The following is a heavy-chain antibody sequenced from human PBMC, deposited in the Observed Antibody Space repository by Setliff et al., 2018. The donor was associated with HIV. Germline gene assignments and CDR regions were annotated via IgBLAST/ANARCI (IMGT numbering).Heavy chain of an antibody. CDR3: ARLRREEQWLVRGWFDP. D-gene: IGHD6-19*01. CDR1: GGSISSSSYY. J-gene: IGHJ5*02. CDR2: IYYSGST. Sequence: SETLSLTCTASGGSISSSSYYWGWIRQPPGKGLEWIGSIYYSGSTYYNPSLKSRVTISVDTSKNQFSLKLSSVTAADTAVYYCARLRREEQWLVRGWFDPWGQGTLVTSPQ. V-gene: IGHV4-39*01.